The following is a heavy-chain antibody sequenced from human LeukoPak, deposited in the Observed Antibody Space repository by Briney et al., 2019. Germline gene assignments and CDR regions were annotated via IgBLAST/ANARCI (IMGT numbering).Heavy chain of an antibody. D-gene: IGHD2-2*01. CDR3: ARDADDIVVVPAARPSSLLY. V-gene: IGHV3-15*01. CDR2: IKSKTDGRTT. CDR1: GFTFSNAW. J-gene: IGHJ4*02. Sequence: GGSLRLSCAASGFTFSNAWMSWVRQAPGKGLEWVGRIKSKTDGRTTDYAAPVKGRFTISRDDSKNTLYLQMNSLRAEDTAVYYCARDADDIVVVPAARPSSLLYWGQGTLVTVSS.